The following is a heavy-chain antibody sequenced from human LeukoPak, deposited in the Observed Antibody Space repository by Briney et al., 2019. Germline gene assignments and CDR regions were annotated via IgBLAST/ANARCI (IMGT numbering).Heavy chain of an antibody. Sequence: SETLSLTCTVSGGSISGYYWSWIRQPPGKGLEWIGYIYYSGSTNYNPSLKSRVTISVDTSKNQFSLKLSSVTAADTAVYHCAKSSGWYEVDYWGQGTLVTVSS. CDR2: IYYSGST. J-gene: IGHJ4*02. CDR3: AKSSGWYEVDY. V-gene: IGHV4-59*08. CDR1: GGSISGYY. D-gene: IGHD6-19*01.